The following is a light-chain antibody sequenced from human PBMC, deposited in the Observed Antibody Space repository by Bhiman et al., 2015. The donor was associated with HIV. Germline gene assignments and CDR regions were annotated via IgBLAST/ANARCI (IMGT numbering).Light chain of an antibody. Sequence: QSALTQPASVSGSLGQSITISCTGTSSDVGGYRFVSWFQQDPVGAPKVIIYGVSNRPSGVSNRFSGSKSGNTASLTISGLQPEDEADYFCVSYTSSSTYVFGSGTKVTVL. CDR3: VSYTSSSTYV. CDR2: GVS. V-gene: IGLV2-14*03. J-gene: IGLJ1*01. CDR1: SSDVGGYRF.